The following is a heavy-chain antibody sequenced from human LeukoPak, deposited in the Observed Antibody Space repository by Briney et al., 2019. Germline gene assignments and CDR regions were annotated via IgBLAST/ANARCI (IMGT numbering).Heavy chain of an antibody. CDR3: ARGVTYYYDSSGYYYPSKTSRNLVLYFDY. CDR1: GFTFSRYS. CDR2: ISSSSSTI. D-gene: IGHD3-22*01. J-gene: IGHJ4*02. Sequence: PGGSLRLSCAASGFTFSRYSMNWARQAPGKGLEWVSYISSSSSTIYYADSVKGRFTISRDNAKNSLYLQMNSLRAEDTAVYYCARGVTYYYDSSGYYYPSKTSRNLVLYFDYWGQGTLVTVSS. V-gene: IGHV3-48*04.